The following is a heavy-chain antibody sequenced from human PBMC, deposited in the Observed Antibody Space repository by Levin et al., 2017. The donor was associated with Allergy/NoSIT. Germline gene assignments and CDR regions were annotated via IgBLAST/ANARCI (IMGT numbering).Heavy chain of an antibody. J-gene: IGHJ3*02. CDR3: ASALPQRAFDI. Sequence: LSFSSSFFPFLRSRLNWVRQAPGKGLEWVSYLSSSSSTLYYADSVKGRFTISRDNAKNSLYLQMNSLRVEDTAVYYCASALPQRAFDIWGQGTMVTVSS. CDR2: LSSSSSTL. CDR1: FFPFLRSR. V-gene: IGHV3-48*04.